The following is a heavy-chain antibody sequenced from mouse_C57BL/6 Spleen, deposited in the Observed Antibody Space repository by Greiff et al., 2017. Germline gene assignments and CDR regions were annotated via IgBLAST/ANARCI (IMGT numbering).Heavy chain of an antibody. CDR1: GFTFTDYY. D-gene: IGHD3-1*01. CDR3: AISAGTRVYSYAMDY. Sequence: DVMLVESGGGLVQPGGSLSLSCAASGFTFTDYYMSWVRQPPGKALEWLGFIRNKANGYTTEYSASVKGRFTISRDNSQSILYLQMNALRAEDSATYYFAISAGTRVYSYAMDYWGQGTSVTVSS. J-gene: IGHJ4*01. CDR2: IRNKANGYTT. V-gene: IGHV7-3*01.